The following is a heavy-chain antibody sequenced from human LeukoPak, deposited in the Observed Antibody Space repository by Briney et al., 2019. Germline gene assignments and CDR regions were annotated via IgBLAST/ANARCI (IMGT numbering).Heavy chain of an antibody. V-gene: IGHV3-73*01. Sequence: PGGSLRLSCAASGFTFSGSAMHWVRQASGKGLEWVGRIRSKANSYATAYAASVKGRFTISRDDSKNTAYLQMNSLKTEDTAVYYCTCYSSGWPDAFDVWGQGTMVTVSS. J-gene: IGHJ3*01. CDR3: TCYSSGWPDAFDV. CDR2: IRSKANSYAT. D-gene: IGHD6-19*01. CDR1: GFTFSGSA.